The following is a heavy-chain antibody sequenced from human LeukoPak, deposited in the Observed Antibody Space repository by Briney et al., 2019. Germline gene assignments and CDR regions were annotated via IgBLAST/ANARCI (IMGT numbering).Heavy chain of an antibody. V-gene: IGHV4-34*01. CDR3: ARGPLRYFDWLPDLDDAFDI. D-gene: IGHD3-9*01. CDR2: INHSGST. Sequence: SETLSLTCAVYGGSFSGHYWSWIRQPPGKGLEWIGEINHSGSTNYNPSLKSRVAISVDTSKNQFSLKLSSVAAADTAVYYCARGPLRYFDWLPDLDDAFDIWGQGTMVTVSS. CDR1: GGSFSGHY. J-gene: IGHJ3*02.